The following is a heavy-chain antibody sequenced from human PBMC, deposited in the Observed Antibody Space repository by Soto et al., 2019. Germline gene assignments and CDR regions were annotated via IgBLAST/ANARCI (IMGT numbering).Heavy chain of an antibody. CDR3: ARGDCSGGSCYLMGLYYFYYMDV. V-gene: IGHV3-74*01. CDR2: ISIDGSST. Sequence: GGSLRLSCAASGFAFSNYWMHWVRKAPGRGLVWVSRISIDGSSTNYADSVKGRFTISRDNAKNTLYLQMNSLRAEDTAVYYCARGDCSGGSCYLMGLYYFYYMDVWGKGTTVTVSS. J-gene: IGHJ6*03. D-gene: IGHD2-15*01. CDR1: GFAFSNYW.